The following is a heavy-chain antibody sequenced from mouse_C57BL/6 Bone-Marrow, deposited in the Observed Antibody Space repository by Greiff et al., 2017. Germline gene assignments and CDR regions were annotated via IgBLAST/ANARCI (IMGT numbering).Heavy chain of an antibody. Sequence: VQLQQPGAELVKPGASVKLSCKASGCTFTNYWMHWVKQRPGQGLEWIGMMHPNGGSPDYNEKFKSEATLSVDKSSRTAYMELSSLTSEDSVVYYCARSYDYDDYTMDYWGQGTSVTVSS. J-gene: IGHJ4*01. D-gene: IGHD2-4*01. CDR3: ARSYDYDDYTMDY. V-gene: IGHV1-64*01. CDR2: MHPNGGSP. CDR1: GCTFTNYW.